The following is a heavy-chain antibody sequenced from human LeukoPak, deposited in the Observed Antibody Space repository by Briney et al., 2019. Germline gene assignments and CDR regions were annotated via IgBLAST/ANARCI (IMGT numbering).Heavy chain of an antibody. V-gene: IGHV3-23*01. Sequence: GGSLRLSCAASGFTFSSYAMCWVRQAPGKGLEWVSAISGSGGSTYYADSVKGRFTISRDNSKNTLYLQMNSLRAEDTAVYYCAKGITIFGIDYYYMDVWGKGTTVTVSS. J-gene: IGHJ6*03. D-gene: IGHD3-3*01. CDR3: AKGITIFGIDYYYMDV. CDR2: ISGSGGST. CDR1: GFTFSSYA.